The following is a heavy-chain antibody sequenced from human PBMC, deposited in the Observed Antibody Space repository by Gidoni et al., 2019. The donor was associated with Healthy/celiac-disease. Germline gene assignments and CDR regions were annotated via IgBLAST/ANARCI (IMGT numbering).Heavy chain of an antibody. CDR1: GFTFDDYA. V-gene: IGHV3-9*01. Sequence: EVQLVESGGGLVQPGRSLRISCAASGFTFDDYAMHWVRQAPGKGLEWVSGISWNSGSIGYADSVKGRFTISRDNAKNSLYLQMNSLRAEDTALYYCAKDPSAMVRGIDYWGQGTLVTVSS. D-gene: IGHD3-10*01. CDR2: ISWNSGSI. J-gene: IGHJ4*02. CDR3: AKDPSAMVRGIDY.